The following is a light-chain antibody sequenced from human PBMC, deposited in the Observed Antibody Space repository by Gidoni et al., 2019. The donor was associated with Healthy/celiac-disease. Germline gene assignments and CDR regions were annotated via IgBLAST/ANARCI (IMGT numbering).Light chain of an antibody. CDR1: SSDVGGYNY. CDR3: SSYTSSRTWV. J-gene: IGLJ3*02. Sequence: QSALTQPASVSGSPGQSITISCTGTSSDVGGYNYVSWYQQHPGKAPKLMIYEVSNRPSGVSNRFSGSKSGNTASLTISGLQAEDEADYYCSSYTSSRTWVFGGGTK. V-gene: IGLV2-14*01. CDR2: EVS.